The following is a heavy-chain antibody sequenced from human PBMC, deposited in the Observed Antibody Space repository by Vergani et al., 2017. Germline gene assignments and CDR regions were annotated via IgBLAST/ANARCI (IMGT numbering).Heavy chain of an antibody. D-gene: IGHD3-10*01. Sequence: EGQLVESGGDWVQRGGSLRLSCAASGFISSSYWMSWVRQAPGQGLEWVANVNQDGSEKYYVDSVRGRFTISRDNAKNSIYLQMNSLRAEDTAVYFCVRVPLIRRGSGNYGINNCNGRDVWGEGATVIVSS. CDR2: VNQDGSEK. CDR1: GFISSSYW. J-gene: IGHJ6*04. V-gene: IGHV3-7*01. CDR3: VRVPLIRRGSGNYGINNCNGRDV.